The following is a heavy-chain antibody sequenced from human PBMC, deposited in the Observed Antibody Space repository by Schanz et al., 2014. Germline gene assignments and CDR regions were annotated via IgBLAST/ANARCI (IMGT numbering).Heavy chain of an antibody. D-gene: IGHD1-26*01. J-gene: IGHJ4*02. CDR1: GFTFSDYA. CDR3: ARSPHSRERKQRSARPTTTNL. V-gene: IGHV3-64D*06. CDR2: ITSDGGGT. Sequence: EVQLVESGGGLVQPGGSLIISCSASGFTFSDYALHWVRQAPGKGLEYVSAITSDGGGTYYADSVKGRFIISRDTSRNMLFLQMSSLTSDDTAVYYCARSPHSRERKQRSARPTTTNLWGQGTLVTVFS.